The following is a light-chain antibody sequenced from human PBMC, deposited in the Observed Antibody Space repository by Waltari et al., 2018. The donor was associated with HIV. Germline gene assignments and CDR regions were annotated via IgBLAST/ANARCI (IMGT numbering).Light chain of an antibody. CDR3: SSYAGSATLV. Sequence: QSALTQPASVSGSPGQSITISCTGTSSDVGSYNLVSWYQQHPGKAPKLMIYEGSKRPSGVSNRFSGSKFANTASLTISGLQAEDEADYYCSSYAGSATLVFGGGTKLTVL. J-gene: IGLJ3*02. V-gene: IGLV2-23*01. CDR2: EGS. CDR1: SSDVGSYNL.